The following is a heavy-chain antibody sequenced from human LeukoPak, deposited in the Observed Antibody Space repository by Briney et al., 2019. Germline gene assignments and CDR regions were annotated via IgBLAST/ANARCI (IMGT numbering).Heavy chain of an antibody. Sequence: SGTLSLTCAVSGGSISSNNWWTWVRQAPGKGLEWIGEIYHYGTTNYNPFLKGRVTISVDKSKNQFSLKFNSVTAADTAVYYCARGPSLGAHLDYWGQGTLVTVSS. V-gene: IGHV4-4*02. CDR3: ARGPSLGAHLDY. D-gene: IGHD1-26*01. CDR2: IYHYGTT. CDR1: GGSISSNNW. J-gene: IGHJ4*02.